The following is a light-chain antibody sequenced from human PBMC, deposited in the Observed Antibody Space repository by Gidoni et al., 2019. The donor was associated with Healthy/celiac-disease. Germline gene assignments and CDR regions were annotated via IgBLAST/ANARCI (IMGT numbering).Light chain of an antibody. J-gene: IGLJ2*01. CDR3: QSYDSSLSVV. V-gene: IGLV1-40*01. Sequence: QSVLTQPPSVSGAPGQRVTISCTGSSSNIGAGYDVHWYQQLPGTAHKLLIYCNSNRPSGVPDRFSGSKSGTSASLAITGLQAEDEADYYCQSYDSSLSVVFGGGTKLTVL. CDR2: CNS. CDR1: SSNIGAGYD.